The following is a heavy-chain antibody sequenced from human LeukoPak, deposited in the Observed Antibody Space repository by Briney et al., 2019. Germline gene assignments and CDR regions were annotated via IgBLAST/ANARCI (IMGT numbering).Heavy chain of an antibody. CDR3: ARDRQHRDAFDI. CDR1: GGSISSYY. J-gene: IGHJ3*02. Sequence: SETLSLTCTVSGGSISSYYWSWIRQPPGKGLEWIGYIYYSGSTNYNPSLKSRVTISVDTSKNQFSLKLNSVTAADTAVYYCARDRQHRDAFDIWGQGTMVTVSS. V-gene: IGHV4-59*01. CDR2: IYYSGST.